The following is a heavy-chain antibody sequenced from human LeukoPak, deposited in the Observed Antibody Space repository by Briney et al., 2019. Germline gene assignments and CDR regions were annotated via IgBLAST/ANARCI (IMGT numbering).Heavy chain of an antibody. CDR2: INHSGST. CDR1: GGSFSGYY. D-gene: IGHD1-26*01. Sequence: SETLSLTCAVYGGSFSGYYWSWIRQPPGKGLEWIGEINHSGSTNYNPSLKSRVTISVDTSKNQFSLKLSSVTAADTAVYYCASITELPRRIYNWFDPWGQGTLVTVPS. CDR3: ASITELPRRIYNWFDP. J-gene: IGHJ5*02. V-gene: IGHV4-34*01.